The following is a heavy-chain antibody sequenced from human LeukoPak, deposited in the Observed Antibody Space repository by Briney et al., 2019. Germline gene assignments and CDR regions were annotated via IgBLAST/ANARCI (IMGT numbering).Heavy chain of an antibody. J-gene: IGHJ6*03. Sequence: SETLSLTCAVYGGSFSGYYWSWIRQPPGKGLEWIGEINHSGSTNYNPSLKSRVTISVDTSKNQFSLKLSSVTAADTAVYYCARGQGACTVTHPQSYYYYYMDVWGKGTTVTVSS. CDR1: GGSFSGYY. CDR3: ARGQGACTVTHPQSYYYYYMDV. D-gene: IGHD4-11*01. CDR2: INHSGST. V-gene: IGHV4-34*01.